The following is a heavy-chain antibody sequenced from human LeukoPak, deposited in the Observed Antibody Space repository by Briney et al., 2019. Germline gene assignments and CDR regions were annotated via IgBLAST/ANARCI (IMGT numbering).Heavy chain of an antibody. D-gene: IGHD2-8*01. J-gene: IGHJ4*02. CDR3: ARGPTNGQAFDY. CDR1: GFTFSSSW. V-gene: IGHV3-7*01. Sequence: GGSLRLSCAASGFTFSSSWMTWVRQVPGKGLEWVASIREDGSQKSSVDSVKGRFTISRDNAKTSLYLQMDSLIAEDTAVYWCARGPTNGQAFDYWGQGTLVSVSS. CDR2: IREDGSQK.